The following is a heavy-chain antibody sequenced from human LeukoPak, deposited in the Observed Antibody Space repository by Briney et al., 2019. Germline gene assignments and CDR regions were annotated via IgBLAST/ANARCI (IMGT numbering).Heavy chain of an antibody. CDR3: ARVGEMATINY. Sequence: SETLSLTCTVPGGSISSYYWSWIRQPPGKGLEWIGYTYYSGSTNYNPSLKSRVTISVDTSKNQFSLKLSSVTAADTAVYYCARVGEMATINYWGQGTLVTVSS. J-gene: IGHJ4*02. CDR1: GGSISSYY. D-gene: IGHD5-24*01. CDR2: TYYSGST. V-gene: IGHV4-59*01.